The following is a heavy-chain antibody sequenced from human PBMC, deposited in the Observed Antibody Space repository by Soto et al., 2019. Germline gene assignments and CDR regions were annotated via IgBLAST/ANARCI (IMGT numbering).Heavy chain of an antibody. CDR3: ARAGSMFCGGGGDCYSWVFDY. D-gene: IGHD2-21*02. CDR2: IYYSGST. J-gene: IGHJ4*02. CDR1: GGSISSGDYY. V-gene: IGHV4-30-4*01. Sequence: QVQLQESGPGLVKPSQTLSLTCTVSGGSISSGDYYWSWIRQPPGKVLEWIGYIYYSGSTYYNPSLKRRVTISVDTSKNQFSLRLSSVTAADTAVYYCARAGSMFCGGGGDCYSWVFDYWGQGTLVTVSS.